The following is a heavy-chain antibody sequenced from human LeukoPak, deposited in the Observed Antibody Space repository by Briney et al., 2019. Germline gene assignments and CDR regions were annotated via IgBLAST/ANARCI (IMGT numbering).Heavy chain of an antibody. J-gene: IGHJ6*03. D-gene: IGHD3-10*01. CDR3: ARDRRYYGSGSYSRYYYYMDV. V-gene: IGHV1-46*01. CDR1: GYTFTSYY. Sequence: ASVKVSCKASGYTFTSYYMHWVRQAPGQGLEWMGITNPSGGSTSYAQKFQGRVTITADESTSTAYMELSSLRSEDTAVYYCARDRRYYGSGSYSRYYYYMDVWGKGTTVTISS. CDR2: TNPSGGST.